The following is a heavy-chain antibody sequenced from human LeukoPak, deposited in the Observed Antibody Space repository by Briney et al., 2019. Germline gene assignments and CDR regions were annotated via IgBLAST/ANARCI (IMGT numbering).Heavy chain of an antibody. CDR1: GGSISSGSYY. V-gene: IGHV4-61*02. CDR3: AREGYDSFDY. D-gene: IGHD5-12*01. CDR2: IFTSGTT. Sequence: PSETLSLTCTVSGGSISSGSYYWNWIRQPAGKGLEWIGRIFTSGTTNYNPSLKSRVTISVEMSKNQFSLKLSSVTAADTAVYYCAREGYDSFDYWGQGTLVTVSS. J-gene: IGHJ4*02.